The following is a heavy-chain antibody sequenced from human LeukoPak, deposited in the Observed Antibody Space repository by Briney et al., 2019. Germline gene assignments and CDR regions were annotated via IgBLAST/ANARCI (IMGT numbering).Heavy chain of an antibody. J-gene: IGHJ6*02. CDR2: INHSGST. CDR1: GGSISSGGYY. Sequence: PSETLSLTCTVSGGSISSGGYYWSWIRQPPGKGLEWIGEINHSGSTNYNPSLKSRVTISVDTSKNQFSLKLSSVTAADTAVYYCARTYIVVVPAAIPRYYYYYGMDVWGQGTTVTVSS. CDR3: ARTYIVVVPAAIPRYYYYYGMDV. V-gene: IGHV4-39*07. D-gene: IGHD2-2*02.